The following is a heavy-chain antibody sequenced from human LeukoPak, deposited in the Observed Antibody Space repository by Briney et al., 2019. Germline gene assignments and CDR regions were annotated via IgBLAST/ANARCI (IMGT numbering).Heavy chain of an antibody. J-gene: IGHJ4*02. CDR1: GYTFTGYY. V-gene: IGHV1-2*02. Sequence: ASVKVSCKASGYTFTGYYMHWVRQAPGQGLEWMGWINPNSGGTNYAQKLQGRVTMITDTSTSTAYMELRSLRSDDTAVYYCARGGGVIVVVPAAIFFDYWGQGTLVTVSS. CDR2: INPNSGGT. D-gene: IGHD2-2*02. CDR3: ARGGGVIVVVPAAIFFDY.